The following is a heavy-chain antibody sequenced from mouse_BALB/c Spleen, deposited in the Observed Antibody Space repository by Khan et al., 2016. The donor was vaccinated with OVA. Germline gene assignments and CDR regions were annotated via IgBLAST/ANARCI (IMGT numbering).Heavy chain of an antibody. V-gene: IGHV1S81*02. Sequence: VQLQQSGAELVNPGASVNLSCKASGYTLTSYWMHWVKQRPGQGLEWIGEINPSNGRTNYNEKFKSKATLTVDKSSSTAYMQHSSPTSEDSAVYYCSRLLINFDYWGQGTTLTVSS. D-gene: IGHD2-1*01. CDR2: INPSNGRT. J-gene: IGHJ2*01. CDR1: GYTLTSYW. CDR3: SRLLINFDY.